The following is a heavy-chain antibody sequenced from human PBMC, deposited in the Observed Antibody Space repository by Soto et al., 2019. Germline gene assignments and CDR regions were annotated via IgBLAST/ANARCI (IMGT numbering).Heavy chain of an antibody. CDR2: INPNSGGT. D-gene: IGHD4-17*01. V-gene: IGHV1-2*04. CDR3: ARAEIADYGDYDY. J-gene: IGHJ4*02. Sequence: ASVKVSCKASGYTFTGYYMHWVRQAPGQGLEWMGWINPNSGGTNYAQKFQGWVTTTRDTSISTAYMELSRLRSDDTAVYYCARAEIADYGDYDYWGQGTLVTVSS. CDR1: GYTFTGYY.